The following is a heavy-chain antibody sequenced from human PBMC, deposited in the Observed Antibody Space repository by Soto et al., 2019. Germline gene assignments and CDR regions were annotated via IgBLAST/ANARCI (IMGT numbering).Heavy chain of an antibody. V-gene: IGHV6-1*01. CDR3: ARGSWDDVSGHYYMDV. D-gene: IGHD5-12*01. Sequence: SQTLSLTCAISVDSVSSNSAGWNWVRQTPSRGLEWLGRTYYKSKWFNNYAVSVKSRITINPDTSQNQFSLQLDSVTPEDTAVYYCARGSWDDVSGHYYMDVGGKGTTVTVS. J-gene: IGHJ6*03. CDR1: VDSVSSNSAG. CDR2: TYYKSKWFN.